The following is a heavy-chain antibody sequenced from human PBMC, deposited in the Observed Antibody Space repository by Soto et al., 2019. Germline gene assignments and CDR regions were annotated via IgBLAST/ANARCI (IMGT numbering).Heavy chain of an antibody. V-gene: IGHV1-46*01. D-gene: IGHD4-17*01. Sequence: ASVKVSCKASGYTFTRYYIHWVRQAPEQGLEWMGIVNPSGDNTNYAQKFRGRVTMTRDTSTNTVHMELSSLRSEDTAVYFCARELGGTTVNTLFDHWGQGTVVTVSS. CDR3: ARELGGTTVNTLFDH. CDR1: GYTFTRYY. J-gene: IGHJ4*02. CDR2: VNPSGDNT.